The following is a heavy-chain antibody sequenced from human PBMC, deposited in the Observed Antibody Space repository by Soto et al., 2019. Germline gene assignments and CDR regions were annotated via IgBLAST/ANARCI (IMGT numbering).Heavy chain of an antibody. Sequence: GGSLRLSCAASGFTFSSYWMSWVRQAPGKGLEWVANIKQDGSEKYYVDSVKGRFTISRDNAKNSLYLQMNSLRAEDTAVYYCASGGLRFLEWLLSPADYWGQGTLVTVSS. CDR2: IKQDGSEK. J-gene: IGHJ4*02. CDR3: ASGGLRFLEWLLSPADY. CDR1: GFTFSSYW. D-gene: IGHD3-3*01. V-gene: IGHV3-7*01.